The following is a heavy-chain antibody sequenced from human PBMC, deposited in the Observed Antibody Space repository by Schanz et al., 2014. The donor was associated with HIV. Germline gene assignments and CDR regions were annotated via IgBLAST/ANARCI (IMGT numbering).Heavy chain of an antibody. CDR2: IKQDGGEK. CDR1: GFTFSDFG. J-gene: IGHJ4*02. D-gene: IGHD1-26*01. V-gene: IGHV3-7*01. CDR3: TRDVLYYGGYYFDS. Sequence: EVQLVESGGGVVQPGRSLRLSCAASGFTFSDFGMHWVRQAPGKGLEWVANIKQDGGEKHYVDSVKGRFTISRDNVKNSLYLQMNTVTAEDTAIYFCTRDVLYYGGYYFDSWGQGILVTVSS.